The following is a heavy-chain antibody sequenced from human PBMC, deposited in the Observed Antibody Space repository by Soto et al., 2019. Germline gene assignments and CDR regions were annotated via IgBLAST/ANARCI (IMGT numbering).Heavy chain of an antibody. Sequence: GGSLRLCCAASGFTFSSYSMNWVRQAPGKGLEWVSYITSSGSTIYYADSVKGRFTISRDNAKNSLYLQMNSLRDEDTAVYYCARRVAVAGTHEWDYWGQGTLVTVSS. CDR1: GFTFSSYS. D-gene: IGHD6-19*01. V-gene: IGHV3-48*02. CDR3: ARRVAVAGTHEWDY. J-gene: IGHJ4*02. CDR2: ITSSGSTI.